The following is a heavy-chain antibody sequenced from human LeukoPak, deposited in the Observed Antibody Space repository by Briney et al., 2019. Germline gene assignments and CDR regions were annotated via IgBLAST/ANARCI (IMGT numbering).Heavy chain of an antibody. CDR2: IYYSGST. CDR3: ARGSTMARGGRPGFDY. D-gene: IGHD3-10*01. V-gene: IGHV4-31*03. J-gene: IGHJ4*02. Sequence: KTSQTLSLTCTVSGGSISSGGYYWSWIRQHPGKGLEWIGYIYYSGSTYYNPSLKSRVTISVDTSKNQFSLKLSSVTAADTAVYYCARGSTMARGGRPGFDYWGQGTLVTVSS. CDR1: GGSISSGGYY.